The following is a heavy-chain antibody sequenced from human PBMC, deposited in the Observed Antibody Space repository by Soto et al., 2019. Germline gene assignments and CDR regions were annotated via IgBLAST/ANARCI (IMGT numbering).Heavy chain of an antibody. Sequence: SETLSLTCTVCGGAIGSSGYYWGWIRQPPGKGLEWIGSIYYSGSTYYNPSLKSRVTISVDTSKNQFSLKLSSVTAADTAVYYCARHTVLRYFAWRLEYFQYWAQGTLVTVS. CDR2: IYYSGST. V-gene: IGHV4-39*01. D-gene: IGHD3-9*01. CDR1: GGAIGSSGYY. J-gene: IGHJ1*01. CDR3: ARHTVLRYFAWRLEYFQY.